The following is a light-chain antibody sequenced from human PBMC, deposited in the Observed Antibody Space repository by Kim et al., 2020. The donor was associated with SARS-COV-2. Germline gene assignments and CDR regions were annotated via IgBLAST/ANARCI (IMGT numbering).Light chain of an antibody. V-gene: IGLV2-11*01. CDR3: CSYAGSYTFYV. J-gene: IGLJ1*01. Sequence: SVTFSSTGTSSDVGGYNYVSWYQQNPGKAPKLMIYDVSKRPSGVPDRFSGSKSGNTASLTISGLQAEDEADYYCCSYAGSYTFYVFGTGTKVTVL. CDR1: SSDVGGYNY. CDR2: DVS.